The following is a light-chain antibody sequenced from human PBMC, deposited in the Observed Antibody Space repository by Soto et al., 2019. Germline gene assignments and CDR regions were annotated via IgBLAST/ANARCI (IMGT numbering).Light chain of an antibody. Sequence: QSVLTQPPSASGSPGQSVTISCTGTSSDVGHYTYVAWYQQHPGKATKLLLYEVHKRPSGVPDRFSGSKSGNTASLTVSGLQAEDEADYYCSSYAGNNNLAVFGTGTKVTVL. CDR3: SSYAGNNNLAV. V-gene: IGLV2-8*01. CDR1: SSDVGHYTY. CDR2: EVH. J-gene: IGLJ1*01.